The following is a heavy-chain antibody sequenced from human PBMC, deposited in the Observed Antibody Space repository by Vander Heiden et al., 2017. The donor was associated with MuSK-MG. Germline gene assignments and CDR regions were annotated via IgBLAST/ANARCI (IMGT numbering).Heavy chain of an antibody. CDR1: GGTFRSYA. D-gene: IGHD1-1*01. V-gene: IGHV1-69*06. J-gene: IGHJ3*02. Sequence: QVQLVQSGAEVKKPGSSVKVSCKASGGTFRSYAISWVRQAPGQGLEWMGGIIPIFGTANYAQKFQGRVTITADKSTSTAYMELSSLRSEDTAVYYCARGVDNWNGLHDAFDIWGQGTMVTVSS. CDR3: ARGVDNWNGLHDAFDI. CDR2: IIPIFGTA.